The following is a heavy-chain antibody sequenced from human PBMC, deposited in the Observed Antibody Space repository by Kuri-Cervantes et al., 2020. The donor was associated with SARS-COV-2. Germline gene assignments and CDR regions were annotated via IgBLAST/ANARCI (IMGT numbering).Heavy chain of an antibody. J-gene: IGHJ6*02. V-gene: IGHV3-30-3*01. CDR2: ISYDGSNK. CDR3: ARDAYYYDSSGYYSLYYYGMDV. D-gene: IGHD3-22*01. CDR1: GFSFGSYA. Sequence: GESLRLSWPAAGFSFGSYAMHWVRQAPGKGLEWVAVISYDGSNKYYADSVKGRFTISRGNSKNTLYLQMNSLRAEDTAVYYCARDAYYYDSSGYYSLYYYGMDVWGQGTTVTVSS.